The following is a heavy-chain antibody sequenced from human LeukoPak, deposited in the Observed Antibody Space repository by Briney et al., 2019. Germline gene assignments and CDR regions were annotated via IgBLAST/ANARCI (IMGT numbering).Heavy chain of an antibody. CDR3: ARSGSYPDLDY. J-gene: IGHJ4*02. CDR1: GFTVSSNY. CDR2: IYSGGSA. D-gene: IGHD1-26*01. Sequence: GGSLRLSCAASGFTVSSNYMSWVRQAPGKGLEWVSVIYSGGSAYYADSVKGRFTISRDNSKNTLYLQMNSLRAEDTAVYYCARSGSYPDLDYWGQGTLVTVSS. V-gene: IGHV3-66*01.